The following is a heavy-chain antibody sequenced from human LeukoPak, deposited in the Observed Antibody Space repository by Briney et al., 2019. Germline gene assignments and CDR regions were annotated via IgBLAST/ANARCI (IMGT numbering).Heavy chain of an antibody. CDR1: GGSISSSNYY. CDR3: ASGPKRYSYGYTTDY. CDR2: IHNSGST. D-gene: IGHD5-18*01. Sequence: SETLSLTCTVSGGSISSSNYYWGWIRQPPGKGLEWIGSIHNSGSTDYNPSLKSRATISIDTSRTQFSLKLSSVTAADTAVYYCASGPKRYSYGYTTDYWGQGTLVTVSS. J-gene: IGHJ4*02. V-gene: IGHV4-39*01.